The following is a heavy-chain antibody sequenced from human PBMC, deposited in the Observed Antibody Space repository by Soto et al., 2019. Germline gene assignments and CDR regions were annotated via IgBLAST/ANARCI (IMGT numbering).Heavy chain of an antibody. Sequence: QVQLVESGGGVVQPGRSLRLSCAASGFTFSSYGMHWVRQAPGKGLEWVAVISYDGSNKYYADSVKGRFTISRDNSKNTLYLQMNSLRAEDTAVYYCAKEKPGEVVLVPAAMPGALDYWGQGTLVTVSS. D-gene: IGHD2-2*01. V-gene: IGHV3-30*18. J-gene: IGHJ4*02. CDR3: AKEKPGEVVLVPAAMPGALDY. CDR1: GFTFSSYG. CDR2: ISYDGSNK.